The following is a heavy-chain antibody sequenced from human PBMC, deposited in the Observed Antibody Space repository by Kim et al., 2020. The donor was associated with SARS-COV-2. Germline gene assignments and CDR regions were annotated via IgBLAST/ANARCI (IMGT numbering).Heavy chain of an antibody. CDR2: IYYSGST. J-gene: IGHJ4*02. D-gene: IGHD2-2*01. CDR3: AIHCSSTSCLFDY. CDR1: GGSISSSSYY. Sequence: SETLSLTCTVSGGSISSSSYYWGWIRQPPGKGLEWIGSIYYSGSTYYNPSLKSRVTISVDTSKNQFSLKLSSVTAADTAVYYCAIHCSSTSCLFDYWGQGTLVTVSS. V-gene: IGHV4-39*01.